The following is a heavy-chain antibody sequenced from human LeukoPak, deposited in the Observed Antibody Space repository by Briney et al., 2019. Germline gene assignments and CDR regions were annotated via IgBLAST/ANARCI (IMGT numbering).Heavy chain of an antibody. CDR2: IFYSGNT. CDR1: GDYITTTNYY. D-gene: IGHD3-9*01. V-gene: IGHV4-39*01. Sequence: PSETLSLTCNVSGDYITTTNYYWAWIRQPPGKGLDWIAGIFYSGNTYYNPSLKSRVSISIDTSRKQISLQLRSVSATDTAIYYCARRSRLYKHETTGYHDSWGQGTLVTVSS. J-gene: IGHJ4*02. CDR3: ARRSRLYKHETTGYHDS.